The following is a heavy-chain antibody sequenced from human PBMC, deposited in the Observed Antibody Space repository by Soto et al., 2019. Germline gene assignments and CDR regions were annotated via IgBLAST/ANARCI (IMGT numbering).Heavy chain of an antibody. D-gene: IGHD5-12*01. CDR2: ISGSGGST. CDR3: AKGSWRIVAMGIDY. V-gene: IGHV3-23*01. J-gene: IGHJ4*02. Sequence: EVQLLESGGGLVQPGGSLRLSCAASGFTFSSYAMSWVRQAPGKGLGWVSAISGSGGSTYYADSVKGRFTISRDNSKNTLYLQMNSLRAEDTAVYYCAKGSWRIVAMGIDYWGQGTLVTVSS. CDR1: GFTFSSYA.